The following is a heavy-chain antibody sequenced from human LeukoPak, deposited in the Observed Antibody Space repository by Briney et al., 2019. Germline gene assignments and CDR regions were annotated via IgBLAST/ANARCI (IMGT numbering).Heavy chain of an antibody. Sequence: SQTLSLTCTVSGGSISSGGYYWSWLRQPAGKGLEWIGRIYSSGGTNYNPSLKSRVAISVDTSKNQFSLKLSSVTAADTAVYYCARDGDSGSYFDNWGQGTLVTVSS. CDR2: IYSSGGT. D-gene: IGHD1-26*01. CDR1: GGSISSGGYY. CDR3: ARDGDSGSYFDN. V-gene: IGHV4-61*02. J-gene: IGHJ4*02.